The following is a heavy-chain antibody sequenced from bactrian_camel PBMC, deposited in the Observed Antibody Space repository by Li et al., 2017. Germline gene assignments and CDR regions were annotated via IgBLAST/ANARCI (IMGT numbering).Heavy chain of an antibody. D-gene: IGHD1*01. CDR3: AANPDVVVAGTSLLGLTPRSGY. CDR1: RGYRSYN. V-gene: IGHV3S53*01. J-gene: IGHJ6*01. CDR2: IDSDGMT. Sequence: QLVESGGGSVQAGGSLRLSCTYSRGYRSYNMAWFRQAPGKEREGVAAIDSDGMTTYADSVKGRFTISLDYTKLNLQMNDLKPEDTAMYYCAANPDVVVAGTSLLGLTPRSGYWGQGTQVTVS.